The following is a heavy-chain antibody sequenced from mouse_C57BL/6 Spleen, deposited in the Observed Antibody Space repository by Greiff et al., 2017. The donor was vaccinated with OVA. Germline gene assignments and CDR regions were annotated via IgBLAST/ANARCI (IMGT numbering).Heavy chain of an antibody. V-gene: IGHV5-17*01. Sequence: EVKLMESGGGLVKPGGSLKLSCAASGFTFSDYGMHWVRQAPEKGLEWVAYISSGSSTIYYADTVKGRFTISRDNAKNTLFLQMTSLRSEDTAMYYCARGRRPPDYYAMDYWGQGTSVTVSS. CDR3: ARGRRPPDYYAMDY. CDR2: ISSGSSTI. CDR1: GFTFSDYG. J-gene: IGHJ4*01. D-gene: IGHD1-2*01.